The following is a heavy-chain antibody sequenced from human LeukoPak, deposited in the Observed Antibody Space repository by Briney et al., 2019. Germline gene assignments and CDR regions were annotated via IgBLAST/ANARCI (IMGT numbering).Heavy chain of an antibody. CDR3: ARGHYSTSSYYYYMDV. Sequence: SETLSLTCTVSGGSISSYYWSWIRQPPGKGLEWIGYIYYSGSTNYNPSLKSRVTISVDPSKNQFSLKVSSVTAADTAVYYCARGHYSTSSYYYYMDVLGKGTTVTVSS. D-gene: IGHD6-6*01. CDR2: IYYSGST. V-gene: IGHV4-59*08. J-gene: IGHJ6*03. CDR1: GGSISSYY.